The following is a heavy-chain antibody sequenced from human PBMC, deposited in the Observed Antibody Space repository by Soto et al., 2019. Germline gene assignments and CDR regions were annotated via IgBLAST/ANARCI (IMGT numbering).Heavy chain of an antibody. D-gene: IGHD3-9*01. Sequence: EVQLVESGGDLVQRGGSLRLSCAAAGCHFSSYWMHWVRHTPGKGLDWVARISGDGVTTYYADSVTGRFTVSRDNAKNTLSLQISGLRAEDTAVYSCAREYYGLLTGYYTDYWGQGTLVSVSS. CDR1: GCHFSSYW. V-gene: IGHV3-74*01. CDR3: AREYYGLLTGYYTDY. CDR2: ISGDGVTT. J-gene: IGHJ4*02.